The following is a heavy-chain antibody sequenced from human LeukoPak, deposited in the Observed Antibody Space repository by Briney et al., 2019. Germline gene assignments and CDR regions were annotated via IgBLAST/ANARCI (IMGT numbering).Heavy chain of an antibody. CDR3: ARVIKSPDSGYDYLDAFDI. Sequence: GGSLRLSCAASGFTFSSYSMNWVRQAPGKGLEWVSSISSSSSYIYYADSVKGRFTISRDNAKNSLYLQMNSLRAEDTAVYYCARVIKSPDSGYDYLDAFDIWGQGTMVTVSS. CDR2: ISSSSSYI. CDR1: GFTFSSYS. J-gene: IGHJ3*02. V-gene: IGHV3-21*01. D-gene: IGHD5-12*01.